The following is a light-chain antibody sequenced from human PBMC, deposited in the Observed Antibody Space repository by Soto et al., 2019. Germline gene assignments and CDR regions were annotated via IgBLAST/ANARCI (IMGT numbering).Light chain of an antibody. V-gene: IGKV3-20*01. CDR1: QSVSSTY. Sequence: EIVLTQSPGTLSLSPGERATLSCRASQSVSSTYLAWYQQKPGQAPRLLIYGASTRGTGIPDRFSGSGSGTDFTLTIRRLEPEDFAVYYCQQYGSSPNTFGQGTRLEIK. CDR3: QQYGSSPNT. J-gene: IGKJ5*01. CDR2: GAS.